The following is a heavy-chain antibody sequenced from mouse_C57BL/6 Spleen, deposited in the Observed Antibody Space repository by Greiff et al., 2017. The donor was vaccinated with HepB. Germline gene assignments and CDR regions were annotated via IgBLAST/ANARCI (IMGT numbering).Heavy chain of an antibody. V-gene: IGHV1-55*01. Sequence: VQLQQPGAELVKPGASVKMSCKASGYTFTSYWITWVKQRPGQGLEWIGDIYPGSGSTNYNEKFKSKATLTVDTSSSTAYMQLSSLTSEDSAVYYCARSPSSYWYFDVWGTGTTVTVSS. D-gene: IGHD2-10*02. CDR1: GYTFTSYW. J-gene: IGHJ1*03. CDR2: IYPGSGST. CDR3: ARSPSSYWYFDV.